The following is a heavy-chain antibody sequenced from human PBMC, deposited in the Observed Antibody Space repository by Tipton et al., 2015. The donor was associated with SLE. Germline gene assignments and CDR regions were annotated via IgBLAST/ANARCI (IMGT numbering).Heavy chain of an antibody. Sequence: TLSLTCAVYGGSFSGYYWSWIRQPPGKGLEWIGEINHSGSTNYNPSLKSRVTISVDTSKNQFSLKLSSVTAADTAVYYCARGGDTAMVYYYSYGMDVWGQGTTVTVSS. CDR2: INHSGST. CDR1: GGSFSGYY. D-gene: IGHD5-18*01. CDR3: ARGGDTAMVYYYSYGMDV. J-gene: IGHJ6*02. V-gene: IGHV4-34*01.